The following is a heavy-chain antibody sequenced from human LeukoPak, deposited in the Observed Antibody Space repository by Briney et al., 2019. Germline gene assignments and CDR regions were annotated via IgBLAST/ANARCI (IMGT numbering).Heavy chain of an antibody. Sequence: PSETLSLTCAVYGGSFSGYYWSWVRQPPGKGLEWIGEINHSGSTNYNPSLKSRVTISVDTSNKQFSLKLSSVTAADTAVYYCARVSTLQYYYYMDVWGKGTTVTVSS. J-gene: IGHJ6*03. V-gene: IGHV4-34*01. CDR3: ARVSTLQYYYYMDV. CDR1: GGSFSGYY. CDR2: INHSGST.